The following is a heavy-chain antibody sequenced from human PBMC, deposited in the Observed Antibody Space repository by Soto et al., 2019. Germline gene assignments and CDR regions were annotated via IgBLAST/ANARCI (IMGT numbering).Heavy chain of an antibody. Sequence: ASVKVSCKASGATFSSYTISWVRQAPGQGLEWMGRIIPILGIANYAQKFQGRVTITADKSTSTAYMELSSLRSEDTAVYYCARTVRLRFLEWSSWLDPWGQGILVTLSS. CDR1: GATFSSYT. D-gene: IGHD3-3*01. V-gene: IGHV1-69*02. CDR2: IIPILGIA. J-gene: IGHJ5*02. CDR3: ARTVRLRFLEWSSWLDP.